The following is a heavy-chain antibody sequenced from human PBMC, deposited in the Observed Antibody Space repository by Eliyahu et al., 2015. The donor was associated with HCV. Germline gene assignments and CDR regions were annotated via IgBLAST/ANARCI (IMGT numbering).Heavy chain of an antibody. CDR2: IRNRANSYTT. D-gene: IGHD4-17*01. V-gene: IGHV3-72*01. Sequence: EVQLVESGGGLVQPGGSLRLSCAASGFXFSDHXXXWVRQAPGKGLEWVGRIRNRANSYTTDYAASVKGRFTISRDDSKNSLYLQMNSLKTEDTAVYYCARGKGYGDYVGYYGMDVWGQGTTVTVS. CDR1: GFXFSDHX. CDR3: ARGKGYGDYVGYYGMDV. J-gene: IGHJ6*02.